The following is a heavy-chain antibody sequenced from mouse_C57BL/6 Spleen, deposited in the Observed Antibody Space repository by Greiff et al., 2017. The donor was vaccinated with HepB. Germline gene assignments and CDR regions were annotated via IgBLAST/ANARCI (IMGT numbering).Heavy chain of an antibody. CDR2: IDPSDSET. Sequence: QVQLQQPGAELVRPGSSVKLSCKASGYTFTSYWMHWVKQRPIQGLEWIGNIDPSDSETHYNQKFKNKATVTVDKSSSTAYMQLSSLTSEDSAVYYCARWEDDYWGQGTTLTVSS. D-gene: IGHD4-1*01. CDR1: GYTFTSYW. V-gene: IGHV1-52*01. J-gene: IGHJ2*01. CDR3: ARWEDDY.